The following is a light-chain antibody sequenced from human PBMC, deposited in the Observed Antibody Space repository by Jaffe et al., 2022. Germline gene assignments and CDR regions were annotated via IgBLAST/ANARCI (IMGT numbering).Light chain of an antibody. Sequence: EIVMTQSPATLSVSPGERATLSCRASQSVSSNLAWYQQNSGQAPRLLIHDSSTRATGIPARFSGSGSGTEFTLTVSSLQSEDSAVYYCQQYYNGYTFGQGTRLEIK. J-gene: IGKJ2*01. CDR1: QSVSSN. CDR2: DSS. CDR3: QQYYNGYT. V-gene: IGKV3-15*01.